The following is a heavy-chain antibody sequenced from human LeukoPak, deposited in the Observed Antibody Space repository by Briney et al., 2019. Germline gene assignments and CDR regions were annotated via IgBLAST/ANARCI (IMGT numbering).Heavy chain of an antibody. Sequence: SDTLSLTCAVSGYSISSSNWWGWIRQPPGKGLEWIGYIYYSGSTYYNPSLKCRVTMSVDTSKNQFSLKLSSVTAVDTAVYYCARTQDGYYDSSGYYPAVGAFDIWGQGTMVTVSS. CDR2: IYYSGST. CDR3: ARTQDGYYDSSGYYPAVGAFDI. V-gene: IGHV4-28*01. D-gene: IGHD3-22*01. J-gene: IGHJ3*02. CDR1: GYSISSSNW.